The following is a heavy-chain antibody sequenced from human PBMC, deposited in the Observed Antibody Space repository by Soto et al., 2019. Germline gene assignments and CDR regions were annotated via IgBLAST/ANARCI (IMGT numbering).Heavy chain of an antibody. D-gene: IGHD5-18*01. CDR3: GGYSYAHGPYYYYGMDV. V-gene: IGHV1-69*13. J-gene: IGHJ6*02. CDR2: IIPIFGTA. CDR1: GGTFSSYA. Sequence: SVKVSCKASGGTFSSYAISWVRQAPGQGLEWMGGIIPIFGTANYAQKFQGRVTITADESTSTAYMELSSLRSEDTAVYYCGGYSYAHGPYYYYGMDVWGQVTTVTVSS.